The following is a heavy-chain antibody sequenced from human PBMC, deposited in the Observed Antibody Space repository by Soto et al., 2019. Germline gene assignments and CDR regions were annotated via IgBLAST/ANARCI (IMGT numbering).Heavy chain of an antibody. J-gene: IGHJ6*02. CDR2: IIPIFGTA. CDR3: ARENCSGGSCYSEGNYYGMDV. V-gene: IGHV1-69*01. Sequence: QVQLVQSGAEVKKPGSSVKVSCKASGGTFSSYAISWVRQAPGQGLEWMGGIIPIFGTANYAQKFQGRVTITADEPTSTAYMELSSLRSEDTAVYYCARENCSGGSCYSEGNYYGMDVWGQGTTVTVSS. CDR1: GGTFSSYA. D-gene: IGHD2-15*01.